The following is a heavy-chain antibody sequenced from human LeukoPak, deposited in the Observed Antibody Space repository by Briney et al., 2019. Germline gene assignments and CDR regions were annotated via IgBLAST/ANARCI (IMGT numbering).Heavy chain of an antibody. D-gene: IGHD2-2*01. CDR3: ASYRSSYVDY. J-gene: IGHJ4*02. CDR1: GGSISSSTYH. CDR2: IYYSGIT. V-gene: IGHV4-39*02. Sequence: SETLSLTCTVSGGSISSSTYHWGWIRQPPGKALEWIGTIYYSGITDYNPSLKSRVAISVATSKNHFSLKVGSVTAADTAVYYCASYRSSYVDYWGQGTLVTVSS.